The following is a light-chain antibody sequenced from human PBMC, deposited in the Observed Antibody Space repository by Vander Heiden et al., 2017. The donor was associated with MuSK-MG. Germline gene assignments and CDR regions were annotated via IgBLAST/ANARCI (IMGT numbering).Light chain of an antibody. V-gene: IGKV4-1*01. CDR1: QSVLYSFNNKNY. J-gene: IGKJ3*01. CDR2: WAS. CDR3: QQDDNIPLT. Sequence: DIVMTQSPDSLAVSLGERATINCKSSQSVLYSFNNKNYLAWYQHKPGQPPKLLIYWASIRQSGVPDRFSGSGSGTDFTLTISSLQAEDVAVYYCQQDDNIPLTFGPGTKVDIK.